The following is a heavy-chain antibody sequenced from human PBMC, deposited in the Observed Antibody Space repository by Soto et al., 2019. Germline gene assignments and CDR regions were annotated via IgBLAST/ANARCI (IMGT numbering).Heavy chain of an antibody. Sequence: QVQLVQSGAEVKKPGASVKVSCKASGYTFTSYGISWVRQAPGQGLEWMGWISAYNGNTNYAQKLQGRVTMTTDTSTSLAYMELRSLRSDDTAVYYCVRTYYDYVWGSQHFDYWGPGTLVTVSS. V-gene: IGHV1-18*01. J-gene: IGHJ4*02. CDR2: ISAYNGNT. CDR3: VRTYYDYVWGSQHFDY. D-gene: IGHD3-16*01. CDR1: GYTFTSYG.